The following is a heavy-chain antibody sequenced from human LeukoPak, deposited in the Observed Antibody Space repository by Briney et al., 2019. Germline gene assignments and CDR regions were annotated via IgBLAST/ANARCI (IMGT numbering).Heavy chain of an antibody. J-gene: IGHJ4*02. CDR1: GFTFSDSY. D-gene: IGHD4-17*01. CDR3: ARDMGGDPIYYFDY. CDR2: ISRSGTYT. V-gene: IGHV3-11*05. Sequence: PGGSLRLSCAASGFTFSDSYMSWIRQAPGKGLEWVSYISRSGTYTHYAGSVKGRFTIYRDNAKNSLYLQMNSLRAEDTAVYYCARDMGGDPIYYFDYWGQGTPVTVSS.